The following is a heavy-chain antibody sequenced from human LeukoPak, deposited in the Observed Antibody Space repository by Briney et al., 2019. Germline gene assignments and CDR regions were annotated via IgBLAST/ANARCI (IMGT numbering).Heavy chain of an antibody. D-gene: IGHD2-2*01. Sequence: PGGSLRLSCAASGFTFDDYGMSWVRQAPGKGLEWIGYIYYSGSTNYNPSLKSRVTISVDTSKNQFSLKLSSVTAADTAVYYCARDLIVVVPAANSYNWFDPWGQGTLVTVSS. J-gene: IGHJ5*02. V-gene: IGHV4-59*01. CDR3: ARDLIVVVPAANSYNWFDP. CDR2: IYYSGST. CDR1: GFTFDDYG.